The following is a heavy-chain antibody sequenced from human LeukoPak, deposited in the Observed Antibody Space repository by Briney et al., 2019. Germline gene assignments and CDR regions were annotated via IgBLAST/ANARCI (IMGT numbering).Heavy chain of an antibody. CDR3: ARGVRKIVWFGELSNNWFDP. D-gene: IGHD3-10*01. Sequence: PSETLSLTCTVSGGSISNYYWGWIRQPPGKGLEWIGSFYYTGSTYYSPSLKSRVTISVDTSKNQFSLKLSSVTAADTAVYYCARGVRKIVWFGELSNNWFDPWGQGTLVTVSS. CDR2: FYYTGST. J-gene: IGHJ5*02. CDR1: GGSISNYY. V-gene: IGHV4-39*07.